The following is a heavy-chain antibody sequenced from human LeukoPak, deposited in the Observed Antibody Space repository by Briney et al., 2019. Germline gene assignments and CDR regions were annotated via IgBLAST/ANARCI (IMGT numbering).Heavy chain of an antibody. CDR3: ARASLPA. V-gene: IGHV3-30*14. CDR1: GFTFSSYA. D-gene: IGHD1-26*01. J-gene: IGHJ4*02. Sequence: GRSLRLSCAASGFTFSSYAMHWVRQAPGKGLEWVAVISYDGTSKYYADSVKGRFTFSRDNSKNTLYLQMNSLRAEDTAVYYCARASLPAWGQGTLVTVSS. CDR2: ISYDGTSK.